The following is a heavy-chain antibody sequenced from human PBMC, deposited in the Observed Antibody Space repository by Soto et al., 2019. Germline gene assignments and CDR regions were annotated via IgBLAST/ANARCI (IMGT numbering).Heavy chain of an antibody. CDR1: GYTFTGYY. J-gene: IGHJ4*02. V-gene: IGHV1-2*02. Sequence: QVQLVQSGAEVKKPGASVKVSCKASGYTFTGYYTHWVRQAPGQGLEWMGWINPNSGATNYAQNFQGRVTMTRDTSITTAYLEMSSLRSDDTAVYYCTRGSVAVAEWGQGTLVTVSS. CDR3: TRGSVAVAE. CDR2: INPNSGAT. D-gene: IGHD6-19*01.